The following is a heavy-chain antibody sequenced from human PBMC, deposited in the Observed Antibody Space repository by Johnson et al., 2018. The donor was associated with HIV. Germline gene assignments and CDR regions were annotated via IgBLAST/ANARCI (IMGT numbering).Heavy chain of an antibody. CDR1: GFTFSNAW. CDR3: TTSITIFGVVILDGFDI. D-gene: IGHD3-3*01. Sequence: VQLVESGGGLVKPGGSLRLSCAVSGFTFSNAWMNWVRQAPGKGLEWVGRIKSKTDGGTTDYAAPVKGRFTISRDDSKNTLYLQMNSLKTEDTAVYYCTTSITIFGVVILDGFDIWGQGTMVTVSS. J-gene: IGHJ3*02. V-gene: IGHV3-15*01. CDR2: IKSKTDGGTT.